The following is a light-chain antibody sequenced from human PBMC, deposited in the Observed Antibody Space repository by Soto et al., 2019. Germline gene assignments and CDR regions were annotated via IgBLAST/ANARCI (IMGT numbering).Light chain of an antibody. V-gene: IGKV1-5*01. CDR3: QQYNTYRT. J-gene: IGKJ1*01. Sequence: DIQMTQSPSTVSVSVGDRVTITCRASQSISTWLAWYQQKPGKAPKLLIYDASSLESGVPSRFSGSGSGTEFTLTISSLQPDDIATYYCQQYNTYRTFGQGTKV. CDR2: DAS. CDR1: QSISTW.